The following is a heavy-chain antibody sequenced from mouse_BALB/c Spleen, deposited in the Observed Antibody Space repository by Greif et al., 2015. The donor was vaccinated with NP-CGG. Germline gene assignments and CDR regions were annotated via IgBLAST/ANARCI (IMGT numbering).Heavy chain of an antibody. CDR2: ISSGGGST. CDR3: ARHGGYDGYDYYAMDY. CDR1: GFAFSSYD. V-gene: IGHV5-12-1*01. Sequence: EVQVVESGGGLVKPGGSLKLSCAASGFAFSSYDMSWVRQTPEKRLEWVAYISSGGGSTYYPDTVKGRFTISRDNAKNTLYLQMSSLKPEDTAMYYCARHGGYDGYDYYAMDYWGQGTSVTVSS. D-gene: IGHD2-3*01. J-gene: IGHJ4*01.